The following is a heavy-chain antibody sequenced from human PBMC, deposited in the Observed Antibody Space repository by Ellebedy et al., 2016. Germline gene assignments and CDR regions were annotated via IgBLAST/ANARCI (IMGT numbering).Heavy chain of an antibody. J-gene: IGHJ4*02. V-gene: IGHV4-61*05. CDR2: VYNSGST. CDR1: GAFINTRPYY. CDR3: ARGPKGSYFVS. Sequence: SETLSLTCTVSGAFINTRPYYWGWIRQPPGKGLEWIGYVYNSGSTNYNPSLRGRVPISADTSKTQFSLKMRSVTAADTAVYFCARGPKGSYFVSWGQGTLVTVSS.